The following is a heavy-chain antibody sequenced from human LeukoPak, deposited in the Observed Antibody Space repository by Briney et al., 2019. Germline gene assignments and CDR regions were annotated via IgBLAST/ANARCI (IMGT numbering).Heavy chain of an antibody. V-gene: IGHV1-46*03. J-gene: IGHJ4*02. Sequence: ASVKVSCKASGYTFTSYYMHWVRQAPGQGLEWMGRINPSGGSTSYAQKFQGRVTMTRDTSTSTVYMELSSLRSEDTAVYYYARAPYCGGDCYYFDYWGQGTLVTVSS. CDR2: INPSGGST. D-gene: IGHD2-21*01. CDR1: GYTFTSYY. CDR3: ARAPYCGGDCYYFDY.